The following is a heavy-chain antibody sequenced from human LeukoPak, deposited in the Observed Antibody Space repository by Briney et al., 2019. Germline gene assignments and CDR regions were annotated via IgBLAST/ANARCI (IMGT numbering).Heavy chain of an antibody. Sequence: GESLKISCKGSGYNFTSYWIVWVRQMPGKGLEWMGIIYPGDSNTRYSPSFQGQVTISADKSISTAYLQWSSLKASGTAMYYCARQGQSGWPPNFDIWGQGTMVTVSS. CDR1: GYNFTSYW. D-gene: IGHD6-19*01. CDR3: ARQGQSGWPPNFDI. V-gene: IGHV5-51*01. CDR2: IYPGDSNT. J-gene: IGHJ3*02.